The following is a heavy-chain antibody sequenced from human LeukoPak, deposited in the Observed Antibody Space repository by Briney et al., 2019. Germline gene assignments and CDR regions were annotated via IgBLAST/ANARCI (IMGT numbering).Heavy chain of an antibody. J-gene: IGHJ4*02. CDR2: IYASDSDT. CDR3: ARSYISSSPFDY. Sequence: GESLKISCKGSGYSFTTYWIGWVRQMPGKGLEWMGVIYASDSDTRYSPAFQGQVTISADKTISTAYLQWSSLKASDTAMYYCARSYISSSPFDYWGQGTLVTVSS. D-gene: IGHD6-6*01. V-gene: IGHV5-51*01. CDR1: GYSFTTYW.